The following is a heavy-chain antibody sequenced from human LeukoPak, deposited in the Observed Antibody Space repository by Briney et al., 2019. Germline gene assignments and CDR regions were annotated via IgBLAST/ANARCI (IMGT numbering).Heavy chain of an antibody. J-gene: IGHJ4*02. D-gene: IGHD5-18*01. CDR1: GGSISSYY. CDR3: ASESGYSYGLTLRYFDY. CDR2: IYTSGST. V-gene: IGHV4-4*07. Sequence: PSETLSLTCTVSGGSISSYYWSWIRQPAGKGLEWIGRIYTSGSTNYNPSLKSRVTMSVDTSKNQFSLKLSSVTAADTAVYYCASESGYSYGLTLRYFDYWGQGTLVTVSS.